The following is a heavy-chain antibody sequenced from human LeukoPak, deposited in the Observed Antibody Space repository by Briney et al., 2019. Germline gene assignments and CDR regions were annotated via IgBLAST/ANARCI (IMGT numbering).Heavy chain of an antibody. D-gene: IGHD3-22*01. CDR3: ATRPHDSSGLNWFDP. Sequence: SETLSLTCAVYGGSFSGYYWSWIRQPPGKGLEWIGEINHSGSTNYNPSLKSRVTISVDTSKNQFSLKLSSVTAADTAVYYCATRPHDSSGLNWFDPWGQGTLVTVSS. CDR1: GGSFSGYY. V-gene: IGHV4-34*01. J-gene: IGHJ5*02. CDR2: INHSGST.